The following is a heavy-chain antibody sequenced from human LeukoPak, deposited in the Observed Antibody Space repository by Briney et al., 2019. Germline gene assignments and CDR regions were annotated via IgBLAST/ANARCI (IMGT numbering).Heavy chain of an antibody. CDR3: ATWAYSSSWYSFDY. CDR2: FDPEDGET. D-gene: IGHD6-13*01. V-gene: IGHV1-24*01. Sequence: GASVKVSCKVSGYTLTELSMHWVRQAPGKGLEWMGGFDPEDGETIYAQKFQGRVTMTEDTSTDTAYMELSSLRSEDTAVYYCATWAYSSSWYSFDYWGQGTLVTVSS. J-gene: IGHJ4*02. CDR1: GYTLTELS.